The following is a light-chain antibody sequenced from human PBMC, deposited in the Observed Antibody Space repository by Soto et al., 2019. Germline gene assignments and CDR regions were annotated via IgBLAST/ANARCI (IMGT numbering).Light chain of an antibody. CDR1: SSDVGAYNY. J-gene: IGLJ2*01. CDR3: SSFAGSNTVI. V-gene: IGLV2-8*01. CDR2: EVN. Sequence: QSVLTQPPSASGSPGQSVTISCTGSSSDVGAYNYVSWYQQFPGKAPQIMIYEVNKRPSGVPDRFSGSKSGNTASLTVSGLQAEDEADYYCSSFAGSNTVIFGGGTKVTVL.